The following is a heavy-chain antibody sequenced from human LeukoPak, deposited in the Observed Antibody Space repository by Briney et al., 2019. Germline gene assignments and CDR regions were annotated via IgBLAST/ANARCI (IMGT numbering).Heavy chain of an antibody. J-gene: IGHJ4*02. CDR1: GFTFRTYS. V-gene: IGHV3-21*01. D-gene: IGHD2-8*01. CDR3: AREGSIVPHQDLDS. Sequence: GGSLRLSCTASGFTFRTYSMNWVRQAPGKGLEWVSSINSRGSDKYYADSVKGRFTISRDNAKNSLYLQMNSLRAEDTAVYYCAREGSIVPHQDLDSWGQGTLVTVSS. CDR2: INSRGSDK.